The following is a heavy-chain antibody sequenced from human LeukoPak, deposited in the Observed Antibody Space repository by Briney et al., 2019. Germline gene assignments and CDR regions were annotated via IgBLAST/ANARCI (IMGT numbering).Heavy chain of an antibody. J-gene: IGHJ4*02. V-gene: IGHV3-23*01. CDR2: ISGSGGST. Sequence: PGGSLRLSRAASGFTFSSYAMSWVRQAPGKGLEWVSAISGSGGSTYYADSVKGRFTISRDNSKNTLYLQMNSLRAEDTAVYYCAKGRGSGYAGLYYFDYWGQGTLVAVSS. CDR1: GFTFSSYA. D-gene: IGHD5-12*01. CDR3: AKGRGSGYAGLYYFDY.